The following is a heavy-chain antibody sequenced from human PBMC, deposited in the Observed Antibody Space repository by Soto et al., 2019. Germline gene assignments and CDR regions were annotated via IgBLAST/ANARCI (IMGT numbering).Heavy chain of an antibody. Sequence: GGSLRLSCAASGFTFSSYSMNWVRQAPGKGLEWVSSISSGSSYIYYADSVKGRFTISRDNAKNSLYLQMNSLRAEDTAVYYCARDSSGGRTNWFDPWGQGTLVTVSS. J-gene: IGHJ5*02. CDR1: GFTFSSYS. CDR3: ARDSSGGRTNWFDP. D-gene: IGHD2-15*01. V-gene: IGHV3-21*01. CDR2: ISSGSSYI.